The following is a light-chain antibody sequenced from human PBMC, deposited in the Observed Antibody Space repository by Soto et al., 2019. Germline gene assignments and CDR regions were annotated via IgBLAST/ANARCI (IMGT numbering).Light chain of an antibody. V-gene: IGKV1-39*01. CDR2: AAS. CDR1: QSINNY. Sequence: DIQLTQSPSSLSAYVGDTVTITCRARQSINNYVNWYQQKPGKAPELLIYAASTLQTGVPSRFSGSRSGTDVTLTITNLQPEDSAACHCQQTSASPRTFGGGTKVEIK. J-gene: IGKJ4*01. CDR3: QQTSASPRT.